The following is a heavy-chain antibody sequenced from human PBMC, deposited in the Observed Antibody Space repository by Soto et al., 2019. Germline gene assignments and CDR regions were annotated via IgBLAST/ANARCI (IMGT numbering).Heavy chain of an antibody. Sequence: QVQLVQSGAEVKKPGSSVKVSCKASGGTFNNYAISWVRQAPGQGLEWRGVIIPLFGTANYAQKFEGRVTITAEKSTDTAYMKLTSLKSEDTAVYYCARLIGEGYSGTYALDYWGQGTLVTVSS. CDR3: ARLIGEGYSGTYALDY. J-gene: IGHJ4*02. V-gene: IGHV1-69*06. D-gene: IGHD1-26*01. CDR1: GGTFNNYA. CDR2: IIPLFGTA.